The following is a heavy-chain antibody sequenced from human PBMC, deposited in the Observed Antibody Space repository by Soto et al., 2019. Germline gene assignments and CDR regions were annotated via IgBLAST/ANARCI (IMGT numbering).Heavy chain of an antibody. D-gene: IGHD3-10*01. CDR3: ARAAGYGSIDY. V-gene: IGHV3-21*01. CDR1: GFTFSSYS. CDR2: ISSNGDYI. J-gene: IGHJ4*02. Sequence: GSLRLSCAASGFTFSSYSMNWVRQAPGKGLEWVSSISSNGDYIYYADSVKGRFTISRDNAKNSLYLQMDSLRAEDTAVYYCARAAGYGSIDYWGQGTLVTVSS.